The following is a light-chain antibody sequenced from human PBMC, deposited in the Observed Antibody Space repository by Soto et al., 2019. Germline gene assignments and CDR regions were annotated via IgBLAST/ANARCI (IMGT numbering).Light chain of an antibody. CDR1: ETIGMTS. CDR2: GAS. J-gene: IGKJ2*01. CDR3: LQHGSAPYT. Sequence: EIVLTQSPGTLSLSPGERATLSCTASETIGMTSLAWYQQKPGQAPRLVSYGASKTAFGIPDRLSGSTSGTVFNLSISRLEPEDSAVYHCLQHGSAPYTFGQGTRLEIK. V-gene: IGKV3-20*01.